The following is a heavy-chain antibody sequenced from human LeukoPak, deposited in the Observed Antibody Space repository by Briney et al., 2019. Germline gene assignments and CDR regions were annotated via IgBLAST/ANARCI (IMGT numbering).Heavy chain of an antibody. J-gene: IGHJ3*02. CDR1: GFTFSTYS. CDR3: ARELEEAFDI. CDR2: IGGSSSSI. D-gene: IGHD3-3*01. V-gene: IGHV3-21*01. Sequence: GGSLRLSCAASGFTFSTYSMNWVRQAPGKGLEWVSSIGGSSSSIYYADSVKGRFTISRDNAKNSLYLQMSSLRAEDSAVYYCARELEEAFDIWGQGTMVTVSS.